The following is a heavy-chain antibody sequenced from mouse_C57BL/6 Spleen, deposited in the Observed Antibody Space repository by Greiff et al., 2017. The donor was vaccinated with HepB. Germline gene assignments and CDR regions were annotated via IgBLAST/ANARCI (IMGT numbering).Heavy chain of an antibody. CDR3: ARSTTVVADYAMDY. CDR1: GYTFTSYW. CDR2: IDPSDSET. Sequence: VQLQQPGAELVRPGSSVKLSCKASGYTFTSYWMHWVKQRPIQGLEWIGNIDPSDSETHYNQKFKDKATLTVDKSSSTAYMQLSSLTSEDSAVYYCARSTTVVADYAMDYWGQGTSVTVSS. V-gene: IGHV1-52*01. D-gene: IGHD1-1*01. J-gene: IGHJ4*01.